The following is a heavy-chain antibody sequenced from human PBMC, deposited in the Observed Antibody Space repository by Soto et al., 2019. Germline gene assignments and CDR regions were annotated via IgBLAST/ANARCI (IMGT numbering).Heavy chain of an antibody. CDR2: ISGSGGST. Sequence: PVGSLRLSCAASGFTFSSYAMSWVRQAPGKGLEWVSAISGSGGSTYYADSVKGRFTISRDNSKNTLYLQMNSLRAEDTAVYYCAKDSRWEPRYYYSYGMHVSGPGTPLTVYS. CDR3: AKDSRWEPRYYYSYGMHV. V-gene: IGHV3-23*01. CDR1: GFTFSSYA. J-gene: IGHJ6*02. D-gene: IGHD1-26*01.